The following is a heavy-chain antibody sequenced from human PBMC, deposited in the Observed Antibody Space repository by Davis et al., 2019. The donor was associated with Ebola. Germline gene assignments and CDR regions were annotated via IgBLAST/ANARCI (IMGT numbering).Heavy chain of an antibody. D-gene: IGHD2-15*01. CDR3: ASAILYCSGGSCYSSSEDY. Sequence: ASVKVSCKASGYTFTGYYMHWVRQAPGQGLEWMGWISAYNGNTNYAQKLQGRVTMTTDTSTSTAYMELRSLRSDDTAVYYCASAILYCSGGSCYSSSEDYWGQGTLVTVSS. CDR1: GYTFTGYY. J-gene: IGHJ4*02. CDR2: ISAYNGNT. V-gene: IGHV1-18*04.